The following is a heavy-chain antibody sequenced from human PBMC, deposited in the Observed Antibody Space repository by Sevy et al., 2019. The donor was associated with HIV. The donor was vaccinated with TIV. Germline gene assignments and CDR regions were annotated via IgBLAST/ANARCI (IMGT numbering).Heavy chain of an antibody. CDR3: ARASTTSWHRYDY. D-gene: IGHD2-2*01. V-gene: IGHV4-34*01. J-gene: IGHJ4*02. CDR2: INHRGST. CDR1: GESFSGYY. Sequence: SETLSLTCAVYGESFSGYYWSWIRQPPGKGLEWIGEINHRGSTNYSPSLKSRVTISVDTSKNQFSLKVNSVAAADTAIYYCARASTTSWHRYDYWGQGTLVTVSS.